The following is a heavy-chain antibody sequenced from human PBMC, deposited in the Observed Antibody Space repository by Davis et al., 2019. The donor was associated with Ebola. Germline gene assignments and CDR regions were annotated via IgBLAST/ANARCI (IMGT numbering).Heavy chain of an antibody. V-gene: IGHV1-8*03. J-gene: IGHJ6*02. CDR1: GGTFSSYA. CDR2: MNPNSGNT. CDR3: ARAGYYYYGMDV. Sequence: ASVKVSCKASGGTFSSYAISWVRQATGQGLEWMGWMNPNSGNTGYAQKFQGRVTITRNTSISTAYMELSSLRSEDTAVYYCARAGYYYYGMDVWGQGTTVTVSS.